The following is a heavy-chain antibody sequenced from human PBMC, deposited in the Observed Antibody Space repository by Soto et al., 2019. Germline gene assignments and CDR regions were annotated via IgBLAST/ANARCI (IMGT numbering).Heavy chain of an antibody. CDR1: GFTFSSYA. V-gene: IGHV3-23*01. D-gene: IGHD2-21*01. Sequence: GGSLRLSCAASGFTFSSYAMSWVRQAPGKGLEWVSAVGTVGTAYYAASVKGRFTISRDISKTPLYLQMNSLRAEYTAVYYCAPGGRDSLGSFQHWGQGTLVTVSS. CDR3: APGGRDSLGSFQH. J-gene: IGHJ1*01. CDR2: VGTVGTA.